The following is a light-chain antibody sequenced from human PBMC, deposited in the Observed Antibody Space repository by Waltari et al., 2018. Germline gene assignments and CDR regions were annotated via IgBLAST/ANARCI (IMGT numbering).Light chain of an antibody. V-gene: IGLV1-40*01. CDR2: GTS. CDR1: TSNIGAGYD. J-gene: IGLJ2*01. Sequence: QSVLTQPPSVSGAPGQRVTISCTGSTSNIGAGYDVHWYQHLPGTAPKLLISGTSNRPSGVPDRCSGSKSGTSASLAITGLQAEDEADYYCQSYDSSLSGWVFGGGTKLTVL. CDR3: QSYDSSLSGWV.